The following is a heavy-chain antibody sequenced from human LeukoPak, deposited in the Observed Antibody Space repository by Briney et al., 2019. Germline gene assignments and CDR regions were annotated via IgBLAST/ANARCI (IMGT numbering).Heavy chain of an antibody. V-gene: IGHV4-59*02. CDR2: IYYTGST. CDR3: ARYGVAYGLDV. J-gene: IGHJ6*02. CDR1: GGSVSGSY. D-gene: IGHD2-21*01. Sequence: SETLSLTCTVSGGSVSGSYWSWIRQPPGKGLEWIGYIYYTGSTNYNPSLRSRVTISVDTSKNLFSLKLNSVTAADTAVYYRARYGVAYGLDVWGQGTTVTVSS.